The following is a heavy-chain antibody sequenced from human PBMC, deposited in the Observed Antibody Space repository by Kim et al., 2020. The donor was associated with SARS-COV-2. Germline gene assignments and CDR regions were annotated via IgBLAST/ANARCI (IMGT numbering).Heavy chain of an antibody. J-gene: IGHJ4*02. CDR3: ARSPRTKLYYFDY. D-gene: IGHD2-15*01. CDR2: INPSGGST. V-gene: IGHV1-46*01. CDR1: GYTFTSYY. Sequence: ASVKVSCKASGYTFTSYYMHWVRQASGQGLEWMGIINPSGGSTSYAQKFQGRVTMTRDTSTSTVYMELSCLRSEDTAVYYCARSPRTKLYYFDYWGQGTLVTVSS.